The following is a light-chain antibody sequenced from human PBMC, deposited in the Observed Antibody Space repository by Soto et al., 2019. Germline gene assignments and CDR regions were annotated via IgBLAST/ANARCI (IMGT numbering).Light chain of an antibody. CDR2: GAT. J-gene: IGKJ4*01. CDR3: QQYNNWPLT. CDR1: RTVVKN. V-gene: IGKV3D-15*01. Sequence: IVLTPSPGTLPVSPGEGATLSCRASRTVVKNYLAWYQQKPGQHPRLLIFGATTRATGIPARFSGSGSGTEFTLTISSLQSEDFAVYYCQQYNNWPLTFGGGTKVDIK.